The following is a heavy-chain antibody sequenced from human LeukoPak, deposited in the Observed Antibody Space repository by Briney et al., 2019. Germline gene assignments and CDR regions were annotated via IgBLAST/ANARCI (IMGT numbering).Heavy chain of an antibody. J-gene: IGHJ3*02. CDR2: ISGSGGST. Sequence: GGSLRLSCAASGFTFSSYAMSWVRQAPGKGLEWVSAISGSGGSTYYADSVKGRFTISRDNSKNTLYLQMYSLRAEDTAVYYCAKHDYGGNWADAFDIWGQGTMVTVSS. CDR3: AKHDYGGNWADAFDI. D-gene: IGHD4-23*01. CDR1: GFTFSSYA. V-gene: IGHV3-23*01.